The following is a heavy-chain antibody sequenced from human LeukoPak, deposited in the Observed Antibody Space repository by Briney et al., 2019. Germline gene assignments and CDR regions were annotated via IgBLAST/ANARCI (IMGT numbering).Heavy chain of an antibody. Sequence: PGGSLRLSCAASGFTFSSYAMHWVRQAPGKGLEWVAVISYDGSNKYYADSVKGRFTISRDNSKNTLYLQMNSLRAEDTAVYYCARRETSMIWSYFDYWGQGTLVTVSS. CDR3: ARRETSMIWSYFDY. V-gene: IGHV3-30-3*01. D-gene: IGHD2/OR15-2a*01. CDR2: ISYDGSNK. CDR1: GFTFSSYA. J-gene: IGHJ4*02.